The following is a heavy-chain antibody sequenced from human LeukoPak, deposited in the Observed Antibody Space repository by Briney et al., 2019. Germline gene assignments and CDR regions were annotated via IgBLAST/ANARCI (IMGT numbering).Heavy chain of an antibody. D-gene: IGHD1-26*01. Sequence: ASVKVSCKASGYTFTSHYMHWVRQAPGQGPEWMGLINPSGGSTWFAQKFQGRLTMTRDTSTSTDYVELSSLRSDDTAVYYCARDNSDDGTWWFDPWGQGTLVTVSS. J-gene: IGHJ5*02. V-gene: IGHV1-46*01. CDR2: INPSGGST. CDR3: ARDNSDDGTWWFDP. CDR1: GYTFTSHY.